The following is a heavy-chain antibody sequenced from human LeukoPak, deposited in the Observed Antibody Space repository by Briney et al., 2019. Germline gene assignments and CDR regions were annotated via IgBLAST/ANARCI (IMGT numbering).Heavy chain of an antibody. CDR2: IYHSGST. D-gene: IGHD2-15*01. J-gene: IGHJ4*02. V-gene: IGHV4-38-2*01. CDR1: GYSISSGYY. CDR3: ARCSGSSCYHDY. Sequence: PSETLSLTCAVSGYSISSGYYWGWIRQPPGKGLEWIGSIYHSGSTYYNPSLKSRVTISVDTSKNQFSLKLSSVTAADTAVYYCARCSGSSCYHDYWGQGTLVTVSS.